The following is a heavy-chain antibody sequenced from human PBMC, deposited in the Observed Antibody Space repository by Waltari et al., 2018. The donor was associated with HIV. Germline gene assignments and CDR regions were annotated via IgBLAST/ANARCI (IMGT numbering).Heavy chain of an antibody. CDR2: INSDGSST. J-gene: IGHJ4*02. Sequence: EVQLVESGGGLVQPGGSLRLSCAASGFTFSSYWMHWVRQAPGKGLVWVSSINSDGSSTTSADSVKGRFTISRDNAKNTLYLQMNSLRDEDTAVYYCATFPINDHSNKRLGYWGQGTLVTVSS. D-gene: IGHD4-4*01. V-gene: IGHV3-74*01. CDR3: ATFPINDHSNKRLGY. CDR1: GFTFSSYW.